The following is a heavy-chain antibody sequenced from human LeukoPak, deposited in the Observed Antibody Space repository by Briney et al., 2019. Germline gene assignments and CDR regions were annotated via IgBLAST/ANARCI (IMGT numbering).Heavy chain of an antibody. CDR3: AREVVSSPSYFDS. CDR2: FYRGDST. J-gene: IGHJ4*02. CDR1: GFTVSSSY. Sequence: SGGSLRLPCAASGFTVSSSYMYWVRQAPGKGLEWVSFFYRGDSTYYAESVRGRFTISRDNSKNTLYLLMNSLIPEDTAVYYCAREVVSSPSYFDSWGQGTLVTVSS. D-gene: IGHD2-15*01. V-gene: IGHV3-53*01.